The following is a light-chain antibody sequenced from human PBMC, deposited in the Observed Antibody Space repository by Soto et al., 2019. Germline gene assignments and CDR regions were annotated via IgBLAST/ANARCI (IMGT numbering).Light chain of an antibody. CDR1: QDISNW. J-gene: IGKJ1*01. V-gene: IGKV1-16*02. CDR3: QQYHTYPWT. Sequence: DIQMTQSPSSLSAPMGDTVSITCRASQDISNWLAWFQHKPGQAPKPLIYAASSSQGGVPSKFSGSGSGTEFTLTISSLQPEDSATYYCQQYHTYPWTFGQGTKVDI. CDR2: AAS.